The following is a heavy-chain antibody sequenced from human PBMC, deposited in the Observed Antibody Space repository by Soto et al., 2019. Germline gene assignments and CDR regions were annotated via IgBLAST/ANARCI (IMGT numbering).Heavy chain of an antibody. V-gene: IGHV2-5*02. CDR2: IYWDDDK. CDR1: GFSLTTSRVG. Sequence: QITLKESGPTLVKPTQTLTLTYTFSGFSLTTSRVGVGWIRQPPGKALEWLALIYWDDDKRFSPSLKTRLTITKDTSKNQVVLTMTNMDPVDTATYYCAHRTGGSYLDDWGQGTLVTVSS. D-gene: IGHD3-16*01. J-gene: IGHJ4*02. CDR3: AHRTGGSYLDD.